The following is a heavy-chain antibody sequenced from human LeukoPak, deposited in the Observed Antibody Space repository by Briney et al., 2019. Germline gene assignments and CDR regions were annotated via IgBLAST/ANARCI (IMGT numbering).Heavy chain of an antibody. J-gene: IGHJ6*02. CDR3: ASPGITMVRGVIPYYGMDV. Sequence: QPGGSLRLSCAASGFTFSSYAMSWVRQAPGKGLEWVSAISGSGGSTYYADSVKGRFTISRDNSKNTLYLQMNSLRAEDTAVYYCASPGITMVRGVIPYYGMDVWGQGTTVTVSS. D-gene: IGHD3-10*01. CDR1: GFTFSSYA. V-gene: IGHV3-23*01. CDR2: ISGSGGST.